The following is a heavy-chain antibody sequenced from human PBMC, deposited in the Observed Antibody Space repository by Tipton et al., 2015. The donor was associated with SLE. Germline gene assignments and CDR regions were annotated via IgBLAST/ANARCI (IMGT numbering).Heavy chain of an antibody. CDR2: DNHSGST. V-gene: IGHV4-34*01. J-gene: IGHJ5*02. CDR1: GGSFSVYF. Sequence: TLSLTCAVYGGSFSVYFWTWIRQSPGKGLEWLGDDNHSGSTDYHPSIKSPVTMSLDTSENQFSLKLTSVTAAGTALYYCARCTIFGVVRGSIDPWGQGTLVTVS. D-gene: IGHD3-3*01. CDR3: ARCTIFGVVRGSIDP.